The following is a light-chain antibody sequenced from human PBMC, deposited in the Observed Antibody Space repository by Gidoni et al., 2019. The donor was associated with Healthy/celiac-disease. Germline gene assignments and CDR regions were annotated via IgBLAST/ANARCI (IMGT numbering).Light chain of an antibody. V-gene: IGKV3-11*01. CDR3: QQRSNWLT. J-gene: IGKJ4*01. Sequence: EIVLTQSPAPLSLSPGERATLSCRASQSVSSYLACYQQKPGQAPRLLIYDASNRATGIPARFSGSGSGTDFTLTISRLEPDDFAVYYCQQRSNWLTFGGGTKVEI. CDR1: QSVSSY. CDR2: DAS.